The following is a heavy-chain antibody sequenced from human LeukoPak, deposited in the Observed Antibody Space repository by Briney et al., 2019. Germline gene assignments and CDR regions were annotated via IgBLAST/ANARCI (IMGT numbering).Heavy chain of an antibody. V-gene: IGHV3-7*01. CDR2: IKQDGSEK. CDR1: GFTFSNAW. Sequence: PGGSLRLSCAASGFTFSNAWMSWVRQAPGKGLEWVANIKQDGSEKYYVDSVKGRFTISRDNAKNSLYLQMNSLRAEDTAVYYCARAAAAGTDYWGQGTLVTVSS. D-gene: IGHD6-13*01. J-gene: IGHJ4*02. CDR3: ARAAAAGTDY.